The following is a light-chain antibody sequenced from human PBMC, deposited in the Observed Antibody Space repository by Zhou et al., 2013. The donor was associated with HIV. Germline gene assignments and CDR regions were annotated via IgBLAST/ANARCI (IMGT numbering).Light chain of an antibody. J-gene: IGKJ3*01. CDR1: QSVSAN. V-gene: IGKV3-15*01. Sequence: EIVMTQSPATLSVSPGERATLSCRASQSVSANLAWYQQKPGQAPRLLIYGASTRATGIPARFSGSGSGTKFTLTISSLQSEDFAVYYCQQYDSSEFTFGPGTKVDIK. CDR3: QQYDSSEFT. CDR2: GAS.